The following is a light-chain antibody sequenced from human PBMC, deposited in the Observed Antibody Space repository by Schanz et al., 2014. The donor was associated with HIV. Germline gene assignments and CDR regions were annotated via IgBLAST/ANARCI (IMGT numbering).Light chain of an antibody. CDR2: GNT. CDR1: SSNIEADYD. J-gene: IGLJ2*01. V-gene: IGLV1-40*01. CDR3: QSYGSSLSTYVI. Sequence: QSVLTQPPSVSGAPGQRVTISCTGSSSNIEADYDIHWYQHLPGAAPKLLIHGNTNRPSGVPARFSASKSGTSASLVITGXXXXXEGDYYCQSYGSSLSTYVIFGGGTKLTVL.